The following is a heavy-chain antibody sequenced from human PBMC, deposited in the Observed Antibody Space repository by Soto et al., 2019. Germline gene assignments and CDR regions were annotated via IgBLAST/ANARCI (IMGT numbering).Heavy chain of an antibody. D-gene: IGHD4-17*01. J-gene: IGHJ4*02. CDR1: GGSMSSYY. Sequence: SETLSLTCTVSGGSMSSYYWSWIRQPPGKGLEWVGYIYYSGSTNYNPSLESRGTISVDTSKSQFSLHLSSVTAADTAVYYCARGYGDYFYSWGQGILVTVSS. V-gene: IGHV4-59*08. CDR2: IYYSGST. CDR3: ARGYGDYFYS.